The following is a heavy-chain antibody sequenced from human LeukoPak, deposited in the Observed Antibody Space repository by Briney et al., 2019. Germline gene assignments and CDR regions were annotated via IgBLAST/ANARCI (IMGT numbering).Heavy chain of an antibody. CDR2: VHLGGRT. D-gene: IGHD3-3*01. J-gene: IGHJ4*02. Sequence: SGTLSLTCGVSGGSVISTNWWTWVRQPPGKGLEWIGEVHLGGRTNYNPSLESRLTISVDLSENHVSLKLTSVTAADTAVYYCAREGGFYRPLDYSGQGTLVTVSS. CDR1: GGSVISTNW. V-gene: IGHV4-4*02. CDR3: AREGGFYRPLDY.